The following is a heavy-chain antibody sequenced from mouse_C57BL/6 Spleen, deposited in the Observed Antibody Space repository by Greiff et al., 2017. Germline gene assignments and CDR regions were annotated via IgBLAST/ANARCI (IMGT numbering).Heavy chain of an antibody. D-gene: IGHD2-1*01. V-gene: IGHV1-7*01. CDR2: INPSSGYT. CDR1: GYTFTSYW. CDR3: ARDYGNYEGWFAY. J-gene: IGHJ3*01. Sequence: QVQLQQSGAELAKPGASVKLSCTASGYTFTSYWMHWVKQRPGQGLEWIGYINPSSGYTKYNQKFKDKATLTADKSSSTAYMQLSSLTYEDAAVYYCARDYGNYEGWFAYWGQGTLVTVSA.